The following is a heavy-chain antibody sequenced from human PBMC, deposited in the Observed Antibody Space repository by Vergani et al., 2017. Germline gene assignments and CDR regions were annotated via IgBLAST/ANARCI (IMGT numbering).Heavy chain of an antibody. J-gene: IGHJ4*02. CDR3: ARGYRPYCSGGSCPFDY. CDR1: GGSISSYY. Sequence: QVQLQESGPGLVKPSETLSLTCTVSGGSISSYYWSWIRQPPGKGLEWIGYIYYSGSTNYNPSLKSRVTISVDTSKNQFSLKLSSVTAADTAVYYCARGYRPYCSGGSCPFDYWGQGTLVTVSS. V-gene: IGHV4-59*01. D-gene: IGHD2-15*01. CDR2: IYYSGST.